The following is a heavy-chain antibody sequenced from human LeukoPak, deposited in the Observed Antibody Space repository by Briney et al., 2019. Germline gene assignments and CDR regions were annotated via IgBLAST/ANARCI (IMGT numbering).Heavy chain of an antibody. V-gene: IGHV1-2*02. D-gene: IGHD5-12*01. J-gene: IGHJ4*02. CDR1: GYTFTGYY. CDR3: ARLETGSYDYDY. Sequence: ASVKVSCKASGYTFTGYYMHWVRQAPGQGLEWMGWINPNSGGTNYARKFQGRVTMTRDTSISTAYMELSRLRSDDTAVYYCARLETGSYDYDYWGQGTLVTVSS. CDR2: INPNSGGT.